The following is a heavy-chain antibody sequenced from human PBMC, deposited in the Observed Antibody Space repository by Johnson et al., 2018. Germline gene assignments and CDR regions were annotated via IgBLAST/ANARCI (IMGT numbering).Heavy chain of an antibody. J-gene: IGHJ1*01. Sequence: VQLVESGGGLVQPGGSLRLSCAASGFTVSSNYMSWVRQAPGKGLEWVSPIRGSGGSTYYADSVKGRFTISRDNSKNTLYLQMNNLRAEDTAVDYCAKSRPYYYDSADFQHWGQGTLVTVSS. V-gene: IGHV3-66*02. CDR3: AKSRPYYYDSADFQH. D-gene: IGHD3-22*01. CDR2: IRGSGGST. CDR1: GFTVSSNY.